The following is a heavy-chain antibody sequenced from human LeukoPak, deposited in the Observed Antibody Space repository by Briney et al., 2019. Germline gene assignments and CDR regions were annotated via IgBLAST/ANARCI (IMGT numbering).Heavy chain of an antibody. D-gene: IGHD3-16*01. V-gene: IGHV3-30*04. J-gene: IGHJ6*03. CDR1: GFIFSSYA. CDR3: AKDWAHYYYMDV. Sequence: QPGRSLRLSCAASGFIFSSYAIHWVRQAPGKGLEWVAVISYDGSNKYYADSVKGRFTISRDNSKNTLYLQVNSLRAEDTAVYYCAKDWAHYYYMDVWGKGTTVTVSS. CDR2: ISYDGSNK.